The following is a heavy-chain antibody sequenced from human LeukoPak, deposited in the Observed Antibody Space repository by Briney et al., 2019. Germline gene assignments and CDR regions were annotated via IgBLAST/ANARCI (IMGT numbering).Heavy chain of an antibody. CDR3: ATGVYDYVWGSYRSFDY. CDR1: GYTLTELS. J-gene: IGHJ4*02. D-gene: IGHD3-16*02. V-gene: IGHV1-24*01. CDR2: FDPEDGET. Sequence: ASVKLSCKVSGYTLTELSMHWVRQAPGKGLEWMGGFDPEDGETIYAQKFQGRVTMTEDTSTDTAYMELSSLRSEDTAVYYCATGVYDYVWGSYRSFDYWGQGTLVTVSS.